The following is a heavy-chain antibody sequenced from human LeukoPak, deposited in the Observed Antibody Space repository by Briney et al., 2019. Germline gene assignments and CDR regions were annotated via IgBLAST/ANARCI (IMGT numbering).Heavy chain of an antibody. CDR3: ARGPWIVVVVAATNWFDP. Sequence: VASVKVSCKASGYTFTSYAMNWVRQAPGQGLEWMGWINPNSGGTNYAQKFRGRVTMTRDTSISTAYMELSRLRSDDTAVYYCARGPWIVVVVAATNWFDPWGQGTLVTVSS. D-gene: IGHD2-15*01. CDR2: INPNSGGT. V-gene: IGHV1-2*02. J-gene: IGHJ5*02. CDR1: GYTFTSYA.